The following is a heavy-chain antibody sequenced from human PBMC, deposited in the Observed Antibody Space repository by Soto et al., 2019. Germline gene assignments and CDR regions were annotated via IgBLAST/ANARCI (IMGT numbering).Heavy chain of an antibody. J-gene: IGHJ4*02. Sequence: SETLSLTCAVEGGSFSGYYWSWIRQPPGKGLEWVGEINHSRSTNYNPSLKSRVTISVDTSKNQFSLKLSSVTAADTAVYYCARAYDMIAAAGNPYFNYWGQGTLVTVPQ. CDR3: ARAYDMIAAAGNPYFNY. V-gene: IGHV4-34*01. CDR2: INHSRST. CDR1: GGSFSGYY. D-gene: IGHD6-13*01.